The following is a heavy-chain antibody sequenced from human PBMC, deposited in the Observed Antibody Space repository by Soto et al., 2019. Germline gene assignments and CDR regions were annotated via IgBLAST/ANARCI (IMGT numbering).Heavy chain of an antibody. J-gene: IGHJ4*02. CDR3: AKKVNSGPGSQYFDY. V-gene: IGHV3-7*03. Sequence: GGSLRLSCVASGCTFSNFWMNWVRQTPGKGLEWVANIKPDGTAQAYVDSVKGRFTISRDNSKNTLFLQMNSLRAEDTAIYYCAKKVNSGPGSQYFDYWGQGALVTVSS. CDR1: GCTFSNFW. CDR2: IKPDGTAQ. D-gene: IGHD3-10*01.